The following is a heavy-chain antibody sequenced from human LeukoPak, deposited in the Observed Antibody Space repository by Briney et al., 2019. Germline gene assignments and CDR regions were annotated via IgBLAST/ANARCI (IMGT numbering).Heavy chain of an antibody. CDR1: GFTLSDYW. CDR2: IDPDGSTT. V-gene: IGHV3-74*01. J-gene: IGHJ6*02. CDR3: TRVQAGRSGLMDV. Sequence: GGSLRLSCAASGFTLSDYWMHRVRQVPGEGLVWVSRIDPDGSTTNYADSEKGRFTTSRDNAKNTLYLQMNSLRAEDTALYYCTRVQAGRSGLMDVWGRGTTVTVSS. D-gene: IGHD2-8*02.